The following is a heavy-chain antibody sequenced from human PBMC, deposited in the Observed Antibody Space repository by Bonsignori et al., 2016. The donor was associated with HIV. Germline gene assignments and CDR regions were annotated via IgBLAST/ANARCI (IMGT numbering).Heavy chain of an antibody. V-gene: IGHV4-4*02. CDR2: AFHAGNI. CDR1: GDSIINNHW. J-gene: IGHJ3*01. CDR3: VREPVGWLAFDV. Sequence: QVQLQESGPGLVKPSGTLSLTCVVSGDSIINNHWYHWVRQSPGKGLEWIAEAFHAGNINYNPSLKSRVTMSMDKSKNQISLTVTSVSAADTAVYYCVREPVGWLAFDVWGQGSGQRX. D-gene: IGHD6-19*01.